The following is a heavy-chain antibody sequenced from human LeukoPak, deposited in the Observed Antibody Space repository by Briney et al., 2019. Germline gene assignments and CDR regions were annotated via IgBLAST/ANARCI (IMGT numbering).Heavy chain of an antibody. J-gene: IGHJ3*01. V-gene: IGHV4-39*01. D-gene: IGHD3-9*01. Sequence: SETLSLTRTVSGGSISSSSYYWGWIRQPPGKGLEWIGSIYYSGSTYYNPSLKSRVTVSVDTSKNQFSLRVTSVTAADTAVYYCARSGIFSGYDAFDVWGQGTMVTVSS. CDR3: ARSGIFSGYDAFDV. CDR1: GGSISSSSYY. CDR2: IYYSGST.